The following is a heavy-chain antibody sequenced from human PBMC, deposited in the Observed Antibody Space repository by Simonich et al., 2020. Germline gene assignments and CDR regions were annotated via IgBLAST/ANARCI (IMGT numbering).Heavy chain of an antibody. CDR2: INPNRGGT. Sequence: QVQLEQSGAEVKKPGASVKVSCKASGYTFTGYYMHWVRQAPGQGLEWIGWINPNRGGTKDAQKYQGSVTMTRDTSISTAYMELSRLRSDDTAVYYCARGRIAAAGTYYYYYMDVWGKGTTVTVSS. J-gene: IGHJ6*03. CDR1: GYTFTGYY. CDR3: ARGRIAAAGTYYYYYMDV. V-gene: IGHV1-2*02. D-gene: IGHD6-13*01.